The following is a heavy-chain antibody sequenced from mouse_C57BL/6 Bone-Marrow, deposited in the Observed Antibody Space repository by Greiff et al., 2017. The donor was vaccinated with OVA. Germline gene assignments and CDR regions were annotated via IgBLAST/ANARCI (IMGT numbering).Heavy chain of an antibody. D-gene: IGHD2-4*01. CDR2: IDPNSGGT. J-gene: IGHJ3*01. CDR3: ARDGDDYDVGLFAY. Sequence: VKQRPGRGLEWIGRIDPNSGGTKYNEKFKSKATLTVDKPSSTAYMQLSSLTSEDSAVYYCARDGDDYDVGLFAYWGQGTLVTVSA. V-gene: IGHV1-72*01.